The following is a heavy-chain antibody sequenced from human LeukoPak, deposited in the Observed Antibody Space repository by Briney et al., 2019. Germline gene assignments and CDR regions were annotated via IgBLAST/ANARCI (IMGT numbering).Heavy chain of an antibody. V-gene: IGHV4-38-2*01. D-gene: IGHD1-7*01. CDR1: GYSLSSGYY. Sequence: PSETLSLTCAVSGYSLSSGYYWGWIRQPPGKGLEWIGIIYHSGNAYYNPPLKSRVTISVDTSDNQFSLTLSSVTAADTAMYYCARTIAKYNWNYASYASFDYWGQGTLVTVSS. CDR2: IYHSGNA. CDR3: ARTIAKYNWNYASYASFDY. J-gene: IGHJ4*02.